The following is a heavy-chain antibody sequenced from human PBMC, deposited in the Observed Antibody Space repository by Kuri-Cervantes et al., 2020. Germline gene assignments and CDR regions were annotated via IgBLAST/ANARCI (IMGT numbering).Heavy chain of an antibody. J-gene: IGHJ6*02. D-gene: IGHD2-2*01. CDR3: ARVRGGCSSTSCYWIFGMDV. CDR2: VYYSGST. Sequence: SQTLSLTCAVYGGSFSGYYWSWIRQPPGKGLGWIGYVYYSGSTYYNPSLKSRVTISVDTSKNQFSLKLSSVTAADTAVYYCARVRGGCSSTSCYWIFGMDVWGQGTTVTVSS. V-gene: IGHV4-30-4*01. CDR1: GGSFSGYY.